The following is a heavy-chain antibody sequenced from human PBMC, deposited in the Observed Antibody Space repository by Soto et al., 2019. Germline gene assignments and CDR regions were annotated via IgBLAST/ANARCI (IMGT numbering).Heavy chain of an antibody. V-gene: IGHV4-39*01. D-gene: IGHD6-13*01. Sequence: QLQLQESGPGLVKPSETLSLTCTVSGGSISSSSYYWGWIRQPPGKGLEWIGSIYYSGSTYYNPSRKSRVTIPVDTSKNQFSLKLSSVTAADTAVYYCARRRYSSSWYYFDYWGQGTLVTVSS. CDR1: GGSISSSSYY. CDR3: ARRRYSSSWYYFDY. CDR2: IYYSGST. J-gene: IGHJ4*02.